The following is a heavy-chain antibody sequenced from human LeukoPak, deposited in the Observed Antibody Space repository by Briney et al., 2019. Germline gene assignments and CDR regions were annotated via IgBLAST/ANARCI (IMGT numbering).Heavy chain of an antibody. J-gene: IGHJ4*02. CDR3: ARGGYYDSSGYSYYFDY. Sequence: PSETLSPTCTVSGGSISSYYWSWIRQPAGKGLEWIGRIYTSGSTNYNPSLKSRVTMSVDTSKNQFSLKLSSVTAADTAVYYCARGGYYDSSGYSYYFDYWGQGTLVTVSS. CDR2: IYTSGST. V-gene: IGHV4-4*07. CDR1: GGSISSYY. D-gene: IGHD3-22*01.